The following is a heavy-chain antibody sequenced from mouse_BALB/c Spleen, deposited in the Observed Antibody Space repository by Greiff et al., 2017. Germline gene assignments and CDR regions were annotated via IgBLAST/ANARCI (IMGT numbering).Heavy chain of an antibody. CDR1: GFTFSSYA. D-gene: IGHD1-2*01. V-gene: IGHV5-6-5*01. CDR2: ISSGGST. J-gene: IGHJ3*01. CDR3: ARGGYYGYGIAY. Sequence: EVKLVESGGGLVKPGGSLKLSCAASGFTFSSYAMSWVRQTPEKRLEWVASISSGGSTYYPDSVKGRFTISRDNARNILYLQMSSLRSEDTAMYYCARGGYYGYGIAYWGQGTLVTASA.